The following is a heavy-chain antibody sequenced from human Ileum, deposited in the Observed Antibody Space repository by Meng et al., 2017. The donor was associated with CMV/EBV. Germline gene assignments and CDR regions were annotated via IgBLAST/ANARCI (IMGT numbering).Heavy chain of an antibody. D-gene: IGHD1-26*01. CDR2: IYRGDDK. CDR1: WLSLNNNEVG. J-gene: IGHJ4*02. V-gene: IGHV2-5*02. Sequence: QITLKESGPTLLQPKPTLPLTCTFSWLSLNNNEVGVGWIRQPPGKALEWLALIYRGDDKRYSPSLNSRLTIAKDTSKNEVVLTLTNMGPIDTGTYYCAHFVGGYYPSRPDYWGQGTLVTVSS. CDR3: AHFVGGYYPSRPDY.